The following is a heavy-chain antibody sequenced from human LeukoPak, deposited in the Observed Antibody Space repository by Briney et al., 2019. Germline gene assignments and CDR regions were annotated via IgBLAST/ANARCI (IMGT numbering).Heavy chain of an antibody. CDR1: GGSISSSSYY. CDR3: VRLNGGYYEAIFDY. CDR2: MYYSGST. D-gene: IGHD3-22*01. J-gene: IGHJ4*02. V-gene: IGHV4-39*01. Sequence: KPSETRSLTCTVSGGSISSSSYYWGWIRQPPGKGLECIGSMYYSGSTYYNPPLKSRVTISVDTSKNQFSLNLRSVTAADTAVYYCVRLNGGYYEAIFDYWGQGTLVTVSS.